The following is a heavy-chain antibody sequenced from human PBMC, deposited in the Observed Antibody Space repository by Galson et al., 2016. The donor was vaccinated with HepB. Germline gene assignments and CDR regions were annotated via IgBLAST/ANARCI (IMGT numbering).Heavy chain of an antibody. CDR3: ARVEVYSSSWPLFDY. Sequence: SLRLSCAASGITFSSYSMNWVRQAPGKGLEWVSSISSSSSYKYYADSVKGRFTISRDNAKNSLYMQMNSLRAEDTAVYYCARVEVYSSSWPLFDYWGQGTLVTVSS. J-gene: IGHJ4*02. V-gene: IGHV3-21*01. CDR1: GITFSSYS. CDR2: ISSSSSYK. D-gene: IGHD6-13*01.